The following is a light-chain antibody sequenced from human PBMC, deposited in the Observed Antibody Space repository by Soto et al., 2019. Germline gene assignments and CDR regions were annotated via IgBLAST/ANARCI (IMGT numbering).Light chain of an antibody. CDR2: DAS. Sequence: DIQMTQSPSSLSASVGDRVTIACQATQDIHSFLAWYQQKPGKAPKFLIFDASNLERGVPSRFSGSGSGTDFTVTISSLQPEDIATEFCPQYDSLPLTFGGGTKVEV. V-gene: IGKV1-33*01. CDR1: QDIHSF. J-gene: IGKJ4*01. CDR3: PQYDSLPLT.